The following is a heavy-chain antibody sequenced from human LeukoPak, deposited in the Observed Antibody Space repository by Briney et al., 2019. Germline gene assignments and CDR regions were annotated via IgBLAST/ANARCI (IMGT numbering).Heavy chain of an antibody. CDR1: GFTFSSYA. D-gene: IGHD2-8*01. CDR2: ISGSGGST. CDR3: ARGMAPTHY. V-gene: IGHV3-23*01. J-gene: IGHJ4*01. Sequence: GGSLRLSCAASGFTFSSYAMSWVRQAPGKGLEWVSAISGSGGSTYYADSVKGLFIFSRDNSKNMLYLQMNSPRADATAVYYCARGMAPTHYCGHGDLVSVSS.